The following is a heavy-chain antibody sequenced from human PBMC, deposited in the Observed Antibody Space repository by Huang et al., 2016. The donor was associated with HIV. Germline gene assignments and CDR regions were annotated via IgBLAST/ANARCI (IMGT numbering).Heavy chain of an antibody. CDR2: ISYDGRNK. Sequence: QVQLVASGGGLVQPGRSLSLSCAASGFPFTNYAIHGVRQAPGKGREWVAFISYDGRNKDYADSVKGRFTSARDNSKSTLYLLMNSLRVDDTAMYYCARSAVPGDGDWFDPWGQGTLVTVSS. CDR1: GFPFTNYA. D-gene: IGHD6-19*01. J-gene: IGHJ5*02. V-gene: IGHV3-30*04. CDR3: ARSAVPGDGDWFDP.